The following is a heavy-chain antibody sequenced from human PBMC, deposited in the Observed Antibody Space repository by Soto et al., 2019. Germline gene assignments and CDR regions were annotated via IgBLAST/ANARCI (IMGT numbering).Heavy chain of an antibody. CDR1: GFTFDDYA. V-gene: IGHV3-9*01. D-gene: IGHD3-22*01. J-gene: IGHJ4*02. CDR3: AKGSIFSSESSGSPYYIDY. Sequence: GGSLGLSCAASGFTFDDYAMHWVRQAPGKGLEWVSRINWNSNNIGYADSVKGRFTISRDNAKNSLYLQMNSLRAEDTAFYYCAKGSIFSSESSGSPYYIDYWGQGALVTVSS. CDR2: INWNSNNI.